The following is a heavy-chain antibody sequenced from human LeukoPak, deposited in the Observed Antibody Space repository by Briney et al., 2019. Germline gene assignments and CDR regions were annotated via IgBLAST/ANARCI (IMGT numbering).Heavy chain of an antibody. J-gene: IGHJ6*03. CDR2: IRYDGSNK. CDR3: TKGYGCEASYDYYYMDV. D-gene: IGHD2-8*01. V-gene: IGHV3-30*02. CDR1: GFTFSSYG. Sequence: GGSLGLSCAASGFTFSSYGMHWVRQAPGKGLEWVTFIRYDGSNKYYADSVKGRFTISRDNSKNTLYLRMNSLRAEDTAVYYCTKGYGCEASYDYYYMDVWGKGTTVTISS.